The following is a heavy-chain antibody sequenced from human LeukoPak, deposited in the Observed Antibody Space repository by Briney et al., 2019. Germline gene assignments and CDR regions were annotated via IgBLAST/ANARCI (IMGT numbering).Heavy chain of an antibody. Sequence: ASVKVSCKASGYTFTSYGISWVRQAPGQGLEWMGWISAYNGNTNYAQKFQGRVTMTRDTSISTAYMELSRLTSDDTAVYYCARTSSLDYWGQGTLVTVSS. CDR2: ISAYNGNT. D-gene: IGHD6-13*01. CDR1: GYTFTSYG. V-gene: IGHV1-18*01. J-gene: IGHJ4*02. CDR3: ARTSSLDY.